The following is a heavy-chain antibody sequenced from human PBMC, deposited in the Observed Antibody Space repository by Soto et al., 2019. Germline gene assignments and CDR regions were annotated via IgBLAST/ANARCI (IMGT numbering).Heavy chain of an antibody. J-gene: IGHJ5*02. CDR1: GGSISSYY. V-gene: IGHV4-59*01. D-gene: IGHD6-13*01. Sequence: SETLSLTCTVSGGSISSYYWSWIRQPPGKGLEWIGYIYYSGSTNYNPSLKSRVTISVDTSKNQFSLKLSSVTAADTAVYYCAREGIAAAGTFDPWGQGTLVTVSS. CDR3: AREGIAAAGTFDP. CDR2: IYYSGST.